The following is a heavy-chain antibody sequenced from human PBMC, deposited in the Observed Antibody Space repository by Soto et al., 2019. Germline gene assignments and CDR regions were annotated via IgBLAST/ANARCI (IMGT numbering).Heavy chain of an antibody. Sequence: ASVKVSCKASGYTLTGYYLHLVRQAPGQGLEWMGWINPNSGGTNYAQKFQGRVTMTRDTSISTAYMELSRLRSDDTAVYYCARGLIAAAGRWFDPWGQGTLVTVS. D-gene: IGHD6-13*01. V-gene: IGHV1-2*02. J-gene: IGHJ5*02. CDR2: INPNSGGT. CDR1: GYTLTGYY. CDR3: ARGLIAAAGRWFDP.